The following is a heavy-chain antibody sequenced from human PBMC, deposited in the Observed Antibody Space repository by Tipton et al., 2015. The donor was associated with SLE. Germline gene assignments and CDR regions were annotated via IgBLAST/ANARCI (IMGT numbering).Heavy chain of an antibody. D-gene: IGHD3-9*01. J-gene: IGHJ4*02. CDR2: IYDTGST. Sequence: TLSLTCTVSGASITSYYWSWIRQPPGKGLEWIGYIYDTGSTDYNPSLKSRVTISVDTSKNQFSLKLTSVTTADTAVYYCARGGDIFEYWGQGTLVTVSS. V-gene: IGHV4-59*01. CDR1: GASITSYY. CDR3: ARGGDIFEY.